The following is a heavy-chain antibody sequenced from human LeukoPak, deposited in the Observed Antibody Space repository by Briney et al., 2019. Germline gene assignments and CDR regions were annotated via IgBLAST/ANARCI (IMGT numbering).Heavy chain of an antibody. V-gene: IGHV3-48*01. D-gene: IGHD3-3*01. J-gene: IGHJ4*02. Sequence: PGRSLRLSCAASGFTFSSYSMNWVRQAPGKGLEWVSYISSSSSTIYYADSVKGRFTISRDNAKNSLYLQMNSPRAEDTAVYYCARVVKYYDFWSGYEPLFDYWGQGTLVTVSS. CDR3: ARVVKYYDFWSGYEPLFDY. CDR1: GFTFSSYS. CDR2: ISSSSSTI.